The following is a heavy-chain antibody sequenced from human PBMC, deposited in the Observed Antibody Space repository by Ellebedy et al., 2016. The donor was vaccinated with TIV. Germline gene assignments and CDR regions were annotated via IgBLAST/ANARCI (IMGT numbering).Heavy chain of an antibody. V-gene: IGHV3-21*01. CDR1: GFIFSDYS. Sequence: PGGSLRLSCTGSGFIFSDYSINRVRQAPGKGLDWVSSCGVHVSYIHYSDSVEGRFTTYRDNSKRSVFLQMNSLTVEDTGIYYCASATGGSLEYWGQGILVTVSS. CDR3: ASATGGSLEY. D-gene: IGHD2-8*02. CDR2: CGVHVSYI. J-gene: IGHJ4*01.